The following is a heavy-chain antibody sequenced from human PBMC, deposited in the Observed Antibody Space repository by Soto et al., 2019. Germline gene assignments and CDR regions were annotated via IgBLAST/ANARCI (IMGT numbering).Heavy chain of an antibody. CDR1: GFTFSSYG. J-gene: IGHJ4*02. V-gene: IGHV3-30*18. D-gene: IGHD6-13*01. Sequence: PGGSLRLSCAASGFTFSSYGMHWVRQAPGKGLEWVAVISYDGSNKYYADSVKGRFTISRDNSKNTLYLQMNSLRAEDTAVYYCAKDDLVVESIAAAGTLDYWGQGTLVTVSS. CDR3: AKDDLVVESIAAAGTLDY. CDR2: ISYDGSNK.